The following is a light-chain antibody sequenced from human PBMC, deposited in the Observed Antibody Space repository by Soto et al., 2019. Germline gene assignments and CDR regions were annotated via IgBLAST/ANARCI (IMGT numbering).Light chain of an antibody. V-gene: IGKV3-11*01. Sequence: EILLTQSPSTLSLSPGERATLSCRASQSVSRYLAWYQQKPGQAPRLLIYDASTRATGIPARFSGSGSGTDFTLTITSLEPEDFEVYYCQQRSNWPPTFGQGTKVDIK. J-gene: IGKJ1*01. CDR2: DAS. CDR1: QSVSRY. CDR3: QQRSNWPPT.